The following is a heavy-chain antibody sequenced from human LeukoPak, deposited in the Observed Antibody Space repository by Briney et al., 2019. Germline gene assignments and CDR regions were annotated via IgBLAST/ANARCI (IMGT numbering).Heavy chain of an antibody. V-gene: IGHV3-23*01. J-gene: IGHJ4*02. D-gene: IGHD7-27*01. Sequence: GGSLRLSCTVFGFTFSNYAMHWVRQAPGKGLEWVSTISGGGDNTYYADSVRGRFTISRDNSNNTLFLHTTSLGAGDTAVYYCTSENWGPYYWGQGTLVTVSS. CDR2: ISGGGDNT. CDR1: GFTFSNYA. CDR3: TSENWGPYY.